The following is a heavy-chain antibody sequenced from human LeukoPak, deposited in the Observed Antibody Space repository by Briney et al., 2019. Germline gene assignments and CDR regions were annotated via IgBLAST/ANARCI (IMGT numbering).Heavy chain of an antibody. CDR1: GFTFSSYS. V-gene: IGHV3-74*01. Sequence: GGSLRLSCAASGFTFSSYSMNWVRQAPGKGLVWVSRIKSDGSRTDYADSVKGRFTISRDNAKNTLYLQMNSLRAEDTAVYYCARELPFDYWGQGTLVTVSS. J-gene: IGHJ4*02. D-gene: IGHD2-15*01. CDR2: IKSDGSRT. CDR3: ARELPFDY.